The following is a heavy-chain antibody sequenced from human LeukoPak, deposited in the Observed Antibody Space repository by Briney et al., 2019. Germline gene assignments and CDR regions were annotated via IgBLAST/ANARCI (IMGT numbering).Heavy chain of an antibody. CDR2: ISYDGSNK. J-gene: IGHJ6*03. CDR1: GFTFSSYG. Sequence: GGSLRLSCAASGFTFSSYGMHWVRQAPGKGLEWVAVISYDGSNKYYADSVKGRFTISRDNSKNKVYLQMNSLRAEDTAVYYCAKEGSVTTLVYYYYMDVWDKGTTVTISS. V-gene: IGHV3-30*18. CDR3: AKEGSVTTLVYYYYMDV. D-gene: IGHD4-23*01.